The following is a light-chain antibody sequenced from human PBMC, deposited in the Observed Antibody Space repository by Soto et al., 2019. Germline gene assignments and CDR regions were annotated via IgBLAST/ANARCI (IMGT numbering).Light chain of an antibody. CDR2: GAS. J-gene: IGKJ2*01. CDR1: QSVSSSL. CDR3: QQYGNSPFT. V-gene: IGKV3-20*01. Sequence: EIVLTQSPGTLSLSPGERATLSCRASQSVSSSLLAWYQQKPGQAPNLLIYGASSRATGIPDRFSGSGSETDFTLTISRLEPEEFAVYYCQQYGNSPFTFGQGTKLEI.